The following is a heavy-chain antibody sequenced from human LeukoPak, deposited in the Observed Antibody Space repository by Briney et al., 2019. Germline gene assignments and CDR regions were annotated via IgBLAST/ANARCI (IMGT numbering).Heavy chain of an antibody. CDR3: ARERDDFWSGPDLENWFDP. V-gene: IGHV4-4*07. Sequence: SETLSLTCTVSGGSISSYYWSWIRQPAGKGLEWIGRIYTSGSTNYNPSLKSRVTMSVDTSKNQFSLKLSSVTAADTAVYYCARERDDFWSGPDLENWFDPWGQETLVTVSS. CDR2: IYTSGST. D-gene: IGHD3-3*01. CDR1: GGSISSYY. J-gene: IGHJ5*02.